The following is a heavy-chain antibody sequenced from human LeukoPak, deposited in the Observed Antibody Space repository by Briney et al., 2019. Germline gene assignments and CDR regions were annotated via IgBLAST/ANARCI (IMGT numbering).Heavy chain of an antibody. Sequence: SETLSLTCTVSGYPISSGYYWGWIRQPPGKGLEWIGSIYHSGSTYYNPSLKSRVTISVDTSKNQFSLKLSSVTAADTAVYYCARRLIIAAAGFDYWGQGTLVTVSS. CDR1: GYPISSGYY. D-gene: IGHD6-13*01. CDR2: IYHSGST. V-gene: IGHV4-38-2*02. CDR3: ARRLIIAAAGFDY. J-gene: IGHJ4*02.